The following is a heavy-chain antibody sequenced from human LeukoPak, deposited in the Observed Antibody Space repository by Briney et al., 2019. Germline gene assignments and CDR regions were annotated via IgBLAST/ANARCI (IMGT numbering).Heavy chain of an antibody. J-gene: IGHJ4*02. CDR1: GFTFSSYS. D-gene: IGHD1-26*01. Sequence: GGSLRLSCAASGFTFSSYSMNWVRQAPGKGLEWVSSISSSSSYIYYADSVKGRFTISRDNAKNSLYLQMNSLRAEDTAVYYCARVIVGANPFDYWGQGTLVTVSS. CDR3: ARVIVGANPFDY. CDR2: ISSSSSYI. V-gene: IGHV3-21*01.